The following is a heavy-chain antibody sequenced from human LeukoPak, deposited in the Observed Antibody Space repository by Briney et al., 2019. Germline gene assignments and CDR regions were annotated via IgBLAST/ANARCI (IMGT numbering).Heavy chain of an antibody. CDR3: AREPDNSNWSGGYFQH. J-gene: IGHJ1*01. CDR2: IKEDGSEK. CDR1: GFTFSSYG. D-gene: IGHD6-13*01. Sequence: HPGGSLRLSCAASGFTFSSYGMHWVRQAPGKGLEWVANIKEDGSEKYYVDSVKGRFTISRDNAKNSLYLQMNSPRAEDTAVYYCAREPDNSNWSGGYFQHWARAPWSPSP. V-gene: IGHV3-7*01.